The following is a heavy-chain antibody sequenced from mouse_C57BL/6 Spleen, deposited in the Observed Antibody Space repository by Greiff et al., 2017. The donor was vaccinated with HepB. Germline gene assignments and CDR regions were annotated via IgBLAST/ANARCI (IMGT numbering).Heavy chain of an antibody. CDR3: ARTTVVAYYFDY. CDR2: INPNNGGT. CDR1: GYTFTDYN. V-gene: IGHV1-22*01. J-gene: IGHJ2*01. D-gene: IGHD1-1*01. Sequence: EVQLQQSGPELVKPGASVKMSCKASGYTFTDYNMHWVKQSHGKSLEWIGSINPNNGGTSYNQKFKGKATLTVNKSSSTAYMELRSLTSEDSAVYYCARTTVVAYYFDYWGQGTTLTVSS.